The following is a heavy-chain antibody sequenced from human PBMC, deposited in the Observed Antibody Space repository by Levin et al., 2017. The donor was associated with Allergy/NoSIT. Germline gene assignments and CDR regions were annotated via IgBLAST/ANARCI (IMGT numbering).Heavy chain of an antibody. D-gene: IGHD2-2*01. Sequence: SQTLSLTCAVSGYSISSGYYWGWIRQPPGKGLEWIGSIYHSGSTYYNPSLKSRVTISVDTSKNQFSLKLSSVTAADTAVYYCAGGLGYCSSTSCHRGGNWFDPWGQGTLVTVSS. CDR1: GYSISSGYY. CDR2: IYHSGST. CDR3: AGGLGYCSSTSCHRGGNWFDP. J-gene: IGHJ5*02. V-gene: IGHV4-38-2*01.